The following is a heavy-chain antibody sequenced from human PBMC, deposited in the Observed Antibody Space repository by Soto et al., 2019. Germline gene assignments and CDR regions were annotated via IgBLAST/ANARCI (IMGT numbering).Heavy chain of an antibody. CDR2: IYYSGST. Sequence: SETLSLTCTVSGGSISRGDYFWSWIRQPPGRGLEWIGFIYYSGSTYYNPSLKSRLTLSMDTSKNEFSLKLTSVTAADTAVYYCARRGMNNYFWSGYSSYYYYAMDVWGQGTTVTVSS. D-gene: IGHD3-3*01. V-gene: IGHV4-30-4*01. CDR1: GGSISRGDYF. J-gene: IGHJ6*02. CDR3: ARRGMNNYFWSGYSSYYYYAMDV.